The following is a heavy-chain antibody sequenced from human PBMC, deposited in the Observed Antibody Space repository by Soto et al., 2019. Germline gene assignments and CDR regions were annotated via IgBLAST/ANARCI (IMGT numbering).Heavy chain of an antibody. CDR2: INPHGGST. Sequence: ASVKVSCKAPGYTFTSYYLNWVRQAPGQGLEWMGVINPHGGSTKYAQKFQGRITMTRDTSRSTVYMELSSLRSDDTAIYYCARSSGGNFGIIIEGSNWFDPWGQGTLVTVSS. D-gene: IGHD3-3*01. CDR1: GYTFTSYY. V-gene: IGHV1-46*01. J-gene: IGHJ5*02. CDR3: ARSSGGNFGIIIEGSNWFDP.